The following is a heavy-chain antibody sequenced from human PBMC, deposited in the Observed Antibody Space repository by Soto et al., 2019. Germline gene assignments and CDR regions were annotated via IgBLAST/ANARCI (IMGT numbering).Heavy chain of an antibody. CDR1: GYSISSGYY. CDR2: IYHSGST. D-gene: IGHD2-15*01. Sequence: PSETLSLTCAVSGYSISSGYYCGCIRQPPGKGLEWIGSIYHSGSTYYNPSLKSRVTISVDTSKNQFSLKLSSVTAADTAVYYCASGELHGSGDAFDIWGQGTMVTVSS. J-gene: IGHJ3*02. V-gene: IGHV4-38-2*01. CDR3: ASGELHGSGDAFDI.